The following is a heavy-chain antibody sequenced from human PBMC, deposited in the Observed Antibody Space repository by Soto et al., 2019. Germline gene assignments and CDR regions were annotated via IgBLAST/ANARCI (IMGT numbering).Heavy chain of an antibody. CDR2: IGFDGNND. CDR3: AREIGYSSTWPSY. CDR1: GFSLGIYG. Sequence: GGSLRLSCAASGFSLGIYGMHGFRQAPGKGLEWVAVIGFDGNNDYYANSVKGRFTISRDNSGNTLYLEMKSLRVEDTAVYYCAREIGYSSTWPSYWGPGTLVTVSS. J-gene: IGHJ4*02. D-gene: IGHD6-13*01. V-gene: IGHV3-33*01.